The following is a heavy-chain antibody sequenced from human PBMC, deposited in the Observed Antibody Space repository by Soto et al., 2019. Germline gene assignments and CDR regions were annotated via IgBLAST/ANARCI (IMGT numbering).Heavy chain of an antibody. CDR3: AKEGYNWNYELDY. Sequence: GGSLRLSCAASGFTFSSYGMHWVRQAPGKGLEWVAVISYDGSNKYYADSVKGRFTISRDNSKNTLYLQMNSLRAEDTAVYYCAKEGYNWNYELDYWGQGTLVTXSS. D-gene: IGHD1-7*01. J-gene: IGHJ4*02. V-gene: IGHV3-30*18. CDR2: ISYDGSNK. CDR1: GFTFSSYG.